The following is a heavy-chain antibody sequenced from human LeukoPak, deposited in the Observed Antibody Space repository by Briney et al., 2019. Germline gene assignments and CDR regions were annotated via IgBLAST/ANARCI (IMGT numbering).Heavy chain of an antibody. CDR3: ARASYSYDINGWVPFDY. J-gene: IGHJ4*02. Sequence: GSLRLSCAASGFTFSDYYMSWIRQPAGKGLEWIGRIYTSGSTNYNPSLKSRVTISGDTSKNQFSLRLSYVTAADTAVYYCARASYSYDINGWVPFDYWGQGTLVTVSS. V-gene: IGHV4-4*07. D-gene: IGHD3-22*01. CDR2: IYTSGST. CDR1: GFTFSDYY.